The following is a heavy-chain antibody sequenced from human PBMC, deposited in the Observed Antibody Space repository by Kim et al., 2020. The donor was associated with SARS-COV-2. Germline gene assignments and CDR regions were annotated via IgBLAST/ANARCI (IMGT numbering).Heavy chain of an antibody. J-gene: IGHJ3*02. V-gene: IGHV3-30-3*01. CDR1: GFTFSSYA. CDR2: ISYDGSNK. D-gene: IGHD6-19*01. Sequence: GGSLRLSCAASGFTFSSYAMHWVRQAPGKGLEWVAVISYDGSNKYYADSVKGRFTISRDNSTNTLYLQMNSLRAEDTAVYYCARGSQQWLVRRDFDIWGQGKSVTVS. CDR3: ARGSQQWLVRRDFDI.